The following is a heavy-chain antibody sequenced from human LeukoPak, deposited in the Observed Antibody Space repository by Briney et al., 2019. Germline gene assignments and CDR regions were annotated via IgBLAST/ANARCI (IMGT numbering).Heavy chain of an antibody. CDR1: GGSISSSSYS. V-gene: IGHV4-39*07. CDR3: ARLRRSRFYFDY. J-gene: IGHJ4*02. CDR2: IYYSGST. D-gene: IGHD4-17*01. Sequence: KPSETLSLTCTVSGGSISSSSYSWGWIRQPPGKGLEWIGSIYYSGSTYYNPSLKSRVTISVDTSKNQFSLKLSSVTAADTAVYYCARLRRSRFYFDYWGQGTLVTVSS.